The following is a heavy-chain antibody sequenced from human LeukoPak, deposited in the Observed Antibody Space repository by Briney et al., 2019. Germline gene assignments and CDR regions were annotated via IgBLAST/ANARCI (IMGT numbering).Heavy chain of an antibody. Sequence: SETLSLTCTVSGGSISSYYWSRIRLPAGKGLEWIGRIYSSGSTNYHPSLQSRVTMSVDTSQNQFSLKLTYVTAADTAVYYCARGSSGSLPFDYWGQGTLVTVSS. CDR3: ARGSSGSLPFDY. J-gene: IGHJ4*02. CDR2: IYSSGST. V-gene: IGHV4-4*07. CDR1: GGSISSYY. D-gene: IGHD6-19*01.